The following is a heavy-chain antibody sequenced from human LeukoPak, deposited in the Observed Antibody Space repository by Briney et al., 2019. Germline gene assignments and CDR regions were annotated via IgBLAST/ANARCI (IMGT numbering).Heavy chain of an antibody. CDR1: GGTFSSYA. V-gene: IGHV1-69*05. Sequence: ASVKVSCKASGGTFSSYAISWVRQAPGQGLEWMGRIIPIFGTANYAQKFQGRVTITTDESTSTAYMELSSLRSEDTAVYYYARDKGGYSYGPFDPWGQGTLVTVSS. D-gene: IGHD5-18*01. CDR3: ARDKGGYSYGPFDP. CDR2: IIPIFGTA. J-gene: IGHJ5*02.